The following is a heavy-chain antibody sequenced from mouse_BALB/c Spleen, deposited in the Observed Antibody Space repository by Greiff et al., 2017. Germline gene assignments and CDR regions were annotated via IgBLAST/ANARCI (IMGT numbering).Heavy chain of an antibody. Sequence: VKLLESGPGLVAPSQSLSITCTVSGFSLTSYGVHWVRQPPGQGLEWLGVIWAGGSTNYNSALMSTLSISKDNSKSQVFLKMNSLQTDDTAMYYCARDVTTAPGGSYVWGAGTTVTVSS. J-gene: IGHJ1*01. CDR1: GFSLTSYG. CDR3: ARDVTTAPGGSYV. V-gene: IGHV2-9*02. CDR2: IWAGGST. D-gene: IGHD2-12*01.